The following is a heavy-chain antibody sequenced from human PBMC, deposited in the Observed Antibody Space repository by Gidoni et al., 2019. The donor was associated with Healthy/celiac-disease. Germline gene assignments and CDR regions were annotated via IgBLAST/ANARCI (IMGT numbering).Heavy chain of an antibody. CDR2: IITIFGTA. Sequence: QVQLVQSGAAVTKPGSSVKVSCKASGGTFSSYGISWVRQAPGQGLEWVGGIITIFGTASYAQKFQGRVTITADESTSTAYMELSSVRSEDTAVYYCASGRIAVGNAFDIWGQGTMVTVSS. CDR3: ASGRIAVGNAFDI. D-gene: IGHD6-19*01. J-gene: IGHJ3*02. CDR1: GGTFSSYG. V-gene: IGHV1-69*01.